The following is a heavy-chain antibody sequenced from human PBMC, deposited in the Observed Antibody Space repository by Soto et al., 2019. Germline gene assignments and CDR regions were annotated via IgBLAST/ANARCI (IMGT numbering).Heavy chain of an antibody. CDR3: AGGVRGYVSS. CDR1: GGSFSGYY. D-gene: IGHD2-15*01. V-gene: IGHV4-34*01. CDR2: IPPRGSI. Sequence: PSETLSLTCAVYGGSFSGYYSNWIRQPPGKGLEWIGEIPPRGSINYNPSFESRVTMSLDTSKNQYSLKLTSLTAADTAVYFCAGGVRGYVSSWGQGTLVTAPS. J-gene: IGHJ4*02.